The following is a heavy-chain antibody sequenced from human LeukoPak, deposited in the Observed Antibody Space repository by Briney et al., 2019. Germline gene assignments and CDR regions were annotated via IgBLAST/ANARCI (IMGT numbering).Heavy chain of an antibody. CDR2: IYPGDSDT. CDR3: ARHDYYTSGSYMLQSDAFDI. J-gene: IGHJ3*02. V-gene: IGHV5-51*01. CDR1: GYSLTSYW. Sequence: GESLKISCKGYGYSLTSYWIGWVRQMPGKGLEWMGIIYPGDSDTIYSPSFQGQVTISADKSISTAYLQCSSLKASDTAMYYCARHDYYTSGSYMLQSDAFDIWGQGTMVTVSS. D-gene: IGHD3-10*01.